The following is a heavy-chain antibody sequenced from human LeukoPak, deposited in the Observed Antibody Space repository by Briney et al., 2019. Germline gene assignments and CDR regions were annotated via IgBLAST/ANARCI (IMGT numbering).Heavy chain of an antibody. CDR2: ISGSGDST. CDR1: GFTFSSHA. J-gene: IGHJ4*02. V-gene: IGHV3-23*01. Sequence: AGGSLRLSCAASGFTFSSHAMSWVRQAPGKGLEWVSTISGSGDSTNYADSVKGRFTISRDKSKNTLYLQMNSLRVEDTAVYYCAKDGGGNSLFDSWGQGTLVSVSS. CDR3: AKDGGGNSLFDS. D-gene: IGHD2/OR15-2a*01.